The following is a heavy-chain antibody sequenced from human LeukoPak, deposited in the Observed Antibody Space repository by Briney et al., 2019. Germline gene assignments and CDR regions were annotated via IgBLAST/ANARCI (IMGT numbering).Heavy chain of an antibody. CDR1: GFTFDDYG. J-gene: IGHJ5*02. CDR3: ARDLRDCSGGSCYTYNWFDP. V-gene: IGHV3-20*04. D-gene: IGHD2-15*01. CDR2: INWNGGST. Sequence: GGSLRLSCAASGFTFDDYGMSWVRPAPRKGLEWVSGINWNGGSTGYADSVKGRFTISRDNAKNSLYLQMNSLRAEDTALYYCARDLRDCSGGSCYTYNWFDPWGQGTLVTVSS.